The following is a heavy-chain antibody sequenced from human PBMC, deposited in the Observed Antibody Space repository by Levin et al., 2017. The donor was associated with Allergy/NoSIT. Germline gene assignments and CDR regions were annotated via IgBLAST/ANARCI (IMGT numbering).Heavy chain of an antibody. D-gene: IGHD6-13*01. V-gene: IGHV4-61*01. CDR3: ARAHTSIAAAGTGVADAFDI. J-gene: IGHJ3*02. CDR2: IYYSGST. Sequence: SQTLSLPCTVSCGSVRSGSYYWSWIRQPPGKGLEWIGYIYYSGSTNYNPSLKSRVTISVDTSKNQFSLKLSSVTAADTAVYYCARAHTSIAAAGTGVADAFDIWGQGTMVTVSS. CDR1: CGSVRSGSYY.